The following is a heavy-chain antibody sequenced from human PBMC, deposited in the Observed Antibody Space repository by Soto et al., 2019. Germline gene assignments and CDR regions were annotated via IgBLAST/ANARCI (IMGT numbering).Heavy chain of an antibody. CDR3: AAGYCISTSCSAYYYYGMDV. D-gene: IGHD2-2*01. V-gene: IGHV1-58*01. Sequence: GASGKVCCKASGFTFTSSSVQWVRQARGQRLEWIGWIVVGSGNTNYAQKFQERVTITRDMSTSTAYMELSSLRSEDTAVYYCAAGYCISTSCSAYYYYGMDVWG. J-gene: IGHJ6*02. CDR1: GFTFTSSS. CDR2: IVVGSGNT.